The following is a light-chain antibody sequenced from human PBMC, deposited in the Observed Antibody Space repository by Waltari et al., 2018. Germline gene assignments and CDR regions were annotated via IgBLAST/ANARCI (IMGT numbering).Light chain of an antibody. CDR1: QSVRST. Sequence: CRASQSVRSTFAWCQQKPGQPPRLLIYGTSTRATGIPARFTGSGSGTEFSLTISSLQPEDFATYYCQQYDYWPWTFGQGTRVETK. V-gene: IGKV3D-15*01. CDR2: GTS. CDR3: QQYDYWPWT. J-gene: IGKJ1*01.